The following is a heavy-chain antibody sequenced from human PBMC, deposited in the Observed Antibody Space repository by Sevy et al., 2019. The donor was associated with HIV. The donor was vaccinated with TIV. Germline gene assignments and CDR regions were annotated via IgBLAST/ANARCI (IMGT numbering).Heavy chain of an antibody. J-gene: IGHJ5*02. CDR1: GYTLTELS. CDR2: FDPEDGET. Sequence: ASVKVSCKVSGYTLTELSMHWLRQAPGKGLEWVGSFDPEDGETVYEHNFQGRVSMTEDTSTDTAYMEVISLKFEDTAVYYCARDPTYYDFWSGYYTGWFDPWGQGTLVTVSS. D-gene: IGHD3-3*01. V-gene: IGHV1-24*01. CDR3: ARDPTYYDFWSGYYTGWFDP.